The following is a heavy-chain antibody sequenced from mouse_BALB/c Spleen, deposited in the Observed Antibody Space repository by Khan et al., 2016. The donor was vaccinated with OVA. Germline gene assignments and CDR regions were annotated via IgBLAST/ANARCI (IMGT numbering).Heavy chain of an antibody. D-gene: IGHD2-14*01. CDR2: IWGGGDT. V-gene: IGHV2-6-4*01. CDR1: GFSFSRYS. CDR3: ARTYCGYDGYYAMDY. J-gene: IGHJ4*01. Sequence: QVQLKESGPGLVAPSQSLSITCTVSGFSFSRYSVHWVRQPPGKGLEWLGMIWGGGDTDYNSALKSRLSTSKDNSSSQVFLNMNSLQTDDTASYYSARTYCGYDGYYAMDYWGQGTSLTVSS.